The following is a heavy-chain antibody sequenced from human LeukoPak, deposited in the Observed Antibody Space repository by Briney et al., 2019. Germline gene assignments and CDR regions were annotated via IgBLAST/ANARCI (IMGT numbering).Heavy chain of an antibody. V-gene: IGHV3-21*01. Sequence: GGSLRLSCAASGFTFTSYSMNWVRQAPGKGLEWVSSISSSSSYIYYADSVKGRFTISRDNAKNSLYLQMNSLRAEDTAVYYCAREGPFNYYYYMDVWGKGTTVTISS. J-gene: IGHJ6*03. CDR2: ISSSSSYI. CDR3: AREGPFNYYYYMDV. D-gene: IGHD3-16*01. CDR1: GFTFTSYS.